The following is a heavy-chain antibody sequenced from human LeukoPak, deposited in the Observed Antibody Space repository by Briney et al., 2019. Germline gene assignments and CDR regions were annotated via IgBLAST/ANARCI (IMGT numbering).Heavy chain of an antibody. V-gene: IGHV4-59*11. D-gene: IGHD2-2*01. CDR2: IYNSGST. CDR1: GASISSQY. CDR3: ARRRIASMYNWFDP. Sequence: SETLSLTCSVSGASISSQYWTWIRQPPGKGLEWIGYIYNSGSTNYNPSLKSRVTMSIDTSKNQFSLRLTSVTAADTAVYYCARRRIASMYNWFDPWGQGTLVIVSS. J-gene: IGHJ5*02.